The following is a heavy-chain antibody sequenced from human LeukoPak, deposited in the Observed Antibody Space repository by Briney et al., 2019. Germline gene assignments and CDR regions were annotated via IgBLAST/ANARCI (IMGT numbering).Heavy chain of an antibody. D-gene: IGHD7-27*01. Sequence: GGSLRLSCAVSGFNVSQKYMSWVRQAPGKGLEWVSYISSSSSTIYYADSVKGRFTISRDNAKNSLYLQMNSLRAEDTAVYYCARALGNLDYWGQGTLVTVSS. CDR2: ISSSSSTI. CDR3: ARALGNLDY. J-gene: IGHJ4*02. V-gene: IGHV3-48*01. CDR1: GFNVSQKY.